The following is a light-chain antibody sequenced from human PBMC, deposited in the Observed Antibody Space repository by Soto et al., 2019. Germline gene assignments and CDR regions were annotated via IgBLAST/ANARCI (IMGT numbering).Light chain of an antibody. J-gene: IGKJ2*01. CDR1: QRVSSY. CDR3: EHRFNWPRFT. Sequence: EIVLTQSPATLSLSPGERATLSCRASQRVSSYSACYQQKPGQAPRLLIYDASNRATGIPARFSGGGSGTDFHLTISSLEPEDFAVYYCEHRFNWPRFTFGQGTKLEIK. CDR2: DAS. V-gene: IGKV3-11*01.